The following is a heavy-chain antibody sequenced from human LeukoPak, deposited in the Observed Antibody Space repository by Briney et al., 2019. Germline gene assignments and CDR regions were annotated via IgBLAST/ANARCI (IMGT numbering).Heavy chain of an antibody. CDR1: AFTFSGMP. J-gene: IGHJ4*02. D-gene: IGHD3-22*01. Sequence: GGSLSFSAAASAFTFSGMPLPGDARAQGKGWKGVSGLRVSGGSTYYADSVRGRFTISRDNSKNTLYLQMNSLRVGDTAVYYCAKVSSSSGYFIHWGQGTLVTVSS. V-gene: IGHV3-23*01. CDR3: AKVSSSSGYFIH. CDR2: LRVSGGST.